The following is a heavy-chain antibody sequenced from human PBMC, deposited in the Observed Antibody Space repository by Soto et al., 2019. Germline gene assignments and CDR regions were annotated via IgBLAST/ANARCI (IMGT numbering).Heavy chain of an antibody. CDR3: ARDNWWELPETRWFDP. CDR2: INPNSGGT. CDR1: GYTFTGDY. J-gene: IGHJ5*02. V-gene: IGHV1-2*03. Sequence: LVASVKVSCKASGYTFTGDYMHWVRQAPGQGLEWMGWINPNSGGTNYAQKFQGRVTMTRDTSISTAYMELSRLRSDDTAVYYCARDNWWELPETRWFDPWGQGTLVTVSS. D-gene: IGHD1-26*01.